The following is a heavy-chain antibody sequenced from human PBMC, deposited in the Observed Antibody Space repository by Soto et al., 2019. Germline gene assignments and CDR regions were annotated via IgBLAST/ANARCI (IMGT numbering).Heavy chain of an antibody. V-gene: IGHV3-11*01. J-gene: IGHJ4*02. D-gene: IGHD3-10*01. CDR1: GFTFSDYY. CDR3: ARESLGSGSYRS. CDR2: ISNRGSTI. Sequence: PGGSLRLSCAASGFTFSDYYMSWIRQAPGKGLEWVSYISNRGSTIYHVDSVKGRFTISRDNAKNSLYLQMNSLRAEDTAVYYCARESLGSGSYRSWGQGTLVTVSS.